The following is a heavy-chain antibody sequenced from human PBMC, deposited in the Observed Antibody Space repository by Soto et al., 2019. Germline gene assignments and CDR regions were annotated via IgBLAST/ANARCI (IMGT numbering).Heavy chain of an antibody. CDR2: ISAYNGNT. V-gene: IGHV1-18*04. CDR1: GYTFTSYG. CDR3: ARDLDYDSRAAPSSTPRDY. D-gene: IGHD3-22*01. Sequence: ASVKVSCKASGYTFTSYGISWVRQAPGQGLEWMGWISAYNGNTNYAQKLQGRVTMTTDTSTSTAYMELRSLRSDDTAVYYCARDLDYDSRAAPSSTPRDYWGQGTLVTVSS. J-gene: IGHJ4*02.